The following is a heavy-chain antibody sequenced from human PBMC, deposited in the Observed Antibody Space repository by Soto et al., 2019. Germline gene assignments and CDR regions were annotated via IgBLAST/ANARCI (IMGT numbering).Heavy chain of an antibody. J-gene: IGHJ6*02. CDR1: GYTFTGYY. Sequence: QVQLVQSGTEVKRPGDSVKVSCKASGYTFTGYYVHWVRQAPGQGLEWMGWINPNSGDTYRAQRFKGRVTMNRDTSIGTAYMELRGLTSDDTAEYYCAKGGAIVAAGTRVYLYNAMDVWGQGTTVTVSS. CDR3: AKGGAIVAAGTRVYLYNAMDV. V-gene: IGHV1-2*02. D-gene: IGHD1-26*01. CDR2: INPNSGDT.